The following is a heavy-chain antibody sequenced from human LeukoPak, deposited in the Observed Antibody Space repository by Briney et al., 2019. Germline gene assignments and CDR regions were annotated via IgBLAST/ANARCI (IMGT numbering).Heavy chain of an antibody. J-gene: IGHJ4*02. D-gene: IGHD6-6*01. Sequence: GGSLRLSCAASGFTFNNFWINWVRQAPGKGLEWVANINQDGSEKYYVDSVKGRFTISRDNTKNSLFLQMNSLRAEDTAVYYCARSKGFSSSFRYYFDYWDQGTLVTASS. CDR2: INQDGSEK. CDR3: ARSKGFSSSFRYYFDY. V-gene: IGHV3-7*01. CDR1: GFTFNNFW.